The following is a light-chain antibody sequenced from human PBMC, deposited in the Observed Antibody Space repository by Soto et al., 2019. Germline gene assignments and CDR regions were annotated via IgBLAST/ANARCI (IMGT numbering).Light chain of an antibody. Sequence: QSALTQPASVSGSLGQSVTISCTGTTSDVGGYNYVSWYQQHPGKAPILMIYEVTNRPSGVSNRFSGSKSGNTVSLTISGLQGEDEADYYCGSYTDSITYVFGTGTKLTVL. CDR3: GSYTDSITYV. J-gene: IGLJ1*01. V-gene: IGLV2-14*01. CDR2: EVT. CDR1: TSDVGGYNY.